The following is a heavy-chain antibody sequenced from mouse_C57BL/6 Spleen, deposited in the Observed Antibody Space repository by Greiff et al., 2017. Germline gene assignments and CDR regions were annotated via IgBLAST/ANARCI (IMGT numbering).Heavy chain of an antibody. V-gene: IGHV5-6*02. CDR2: ISSGGSYT. D-gene: IGHD2-4*01. J-gene: IGHJ2*01. CDR3: ARLINYFDY. CDR1: GFTFSSYG. Sequence: DVMLVESGGDLVKPGGSLKLSCAASGFTFSSYGMSWVRQTPDKRLEWVATISSGGSYTYYPDSVKGRFTISRDNAKNTLYLQMSSLKSEDTAMYYCARLINYFDYWGQGTTLTVSS.